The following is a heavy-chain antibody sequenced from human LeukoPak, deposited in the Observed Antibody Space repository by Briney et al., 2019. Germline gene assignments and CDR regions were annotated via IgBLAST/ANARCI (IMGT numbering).Heavy chain of an antibody. V-gene: IGHV4-4*02. J-gene: IGHJ4*02. CDR1: GDSIRKDNW. Sequence: PSGTLSLTCSVSGDSIRKDNWWTWVRRSPGKGLEWLGDIYDSGKTNYHPSLRSRIAISIDTAKRQFSLELTAVTAADTAVYYCANHYSGYIDYWGQGTLVTVSS. D-gene: IGHD5-12*01. CDR3: ANHYSGYIDY. CDR2: IYDSGKT.